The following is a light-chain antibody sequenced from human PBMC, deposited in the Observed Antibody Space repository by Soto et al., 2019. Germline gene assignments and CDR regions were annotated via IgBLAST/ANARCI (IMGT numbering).Light chain of an antibody. Sequence: EIVMTQSPATLSVSPGERATLSCRASQSFSSSLAWYQQKPGQAPRLLIYDTSARATGIRARFSGSGSGTEFTLTISSLQSEDFAVYYCQQYNNWPFTFGGGTKVEI. CDR1: QSFSSS. CDR2: DTS. CDR3: QQYNNWPFT. J-gene: IGKJ4*01. V-gene: IGKV3-15*01.